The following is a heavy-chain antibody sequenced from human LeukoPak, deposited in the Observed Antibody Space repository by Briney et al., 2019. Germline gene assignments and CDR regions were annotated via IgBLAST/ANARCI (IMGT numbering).Heavy chain of an antibody. J-gene: IGHJ4*02. V-gene: IGHV1-69*05. CDR2: IIPIFGTA. Sequence: SVKVSCKASGGTFSSYAISWVRQAPGQGLEWMGGIIPIFGTANYAQKFQGRVTITTDESTSTAYMELSSLRSEDTAVYYCARGRDIVVVPAAFDYWGQGTLVTVSS. CDR1: GGTFSSYA. D-gene: IGHD2-2*01. CDR3: ARGRDIVVVPAAFDY.